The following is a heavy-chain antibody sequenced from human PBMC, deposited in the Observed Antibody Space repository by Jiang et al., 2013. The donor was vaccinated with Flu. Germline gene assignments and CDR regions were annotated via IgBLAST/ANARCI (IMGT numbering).Heavy chain of an antibody. Sequence: GAEVKKPGESLTISCKGSGYTFTSYWIVWVRQMPGKGLEWMGITYPGDSDTRYSPSFQGQVTISVDKSITTAYLQWSSLKASDTAMYYCARRGMGYCTSASCDAPSHDAFEIWAKGQWSPSPQ. CDR2: TYPGDSDT. J-gene: IGHJ3*02. D-gene: IGHD2-2*01. V-gene: IGHV5-51*03. CDR1: GYTFTSYW. CDR3: ARRGMGYCTSASCDAPSHDAFEI.